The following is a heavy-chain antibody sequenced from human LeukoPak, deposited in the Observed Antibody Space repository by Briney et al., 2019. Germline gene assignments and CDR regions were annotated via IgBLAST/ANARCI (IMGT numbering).Heavy chain of an antibody. V-gene: IGHV3-7*01. Sequence: PGGSLRLSCAASGFTFSTYWMSWVRQAPGKGLEWVANIKQDGSEKYYVDSVRGRFTISRDNAKNSLYLQMNSLRAEDTAVYYCARDPYDYVWGSYRYTQHYWGQGTLVTVSS. CDR2: IKQDGSEK. CDR3: ARDPYDYVWGSYRYTQHY. J-gene: IGHJ4*02. D-gene: IGHD3-16*02. CDR1: GFTFSTYW.